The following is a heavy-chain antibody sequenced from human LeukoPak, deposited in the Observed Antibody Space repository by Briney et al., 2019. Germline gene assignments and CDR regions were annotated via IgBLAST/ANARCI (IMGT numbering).Heavy chain of an antibody. CDR3: ARARDYGDYLNFDY. CDR1: GGSISSGGYY. J-gene: IGHJ4*02. V-gene: IGHV4-31*03. Sequence: PSQTLSLTCTVSGGSISSGGYYWSWIRQHPGKGLEWIGYIYYSGSTYYNPSLKSRVTISVDTSKSQFSLKLSSVTAADTAVYYCARARDYGDYLNFDYWGQGTLVTVSS. D-gene: IGHD4-17*01. CDR2: IYYSGST.